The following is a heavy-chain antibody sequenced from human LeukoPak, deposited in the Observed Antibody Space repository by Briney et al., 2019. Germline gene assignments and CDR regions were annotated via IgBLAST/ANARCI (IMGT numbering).Heavy chain of an antibody. CDR2: IYYSGST. CDR3: ARGGAARLHFQN. D-gene: IGHD6-6*01. J-gene: IGHJ1*01. CDR1: GGSISSGGYY. V-gene: IGHV4-31*03. Sequence: SETLSLTCTVSGGSISSGGYYWSWIRQHPGKGLEWIGYIYYSGSTYYNPSLKSRVTISVDTSKNRFSLNLNSVTAADTAVYYCARGGAARLHFQNWGQGTLVTVSS.